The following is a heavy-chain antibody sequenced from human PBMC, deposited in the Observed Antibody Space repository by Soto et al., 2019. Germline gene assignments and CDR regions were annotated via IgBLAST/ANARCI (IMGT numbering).Heavy chain of an antibody. Sequence: EVQLVESGGGLVKPGGSLRLSCAASGFTFSSYRMNWVRQAPGKGLEWVSSISSSSSYIYYADSVKGRFTISRDNAKNSLYLQMNSLRAEDTAVYYCARDGDYVWGSYRWSDAFDIWGQGTMVTVSS. CDR2: ISSSSSYI. CDR3: ARDGDYVWGSYRWSDAFDI. D-gene: IGHD3-16*02. J-gene: IGHJ3*02. V-gene: IGHV3-21*01. CDR1: GFTFSSYR.